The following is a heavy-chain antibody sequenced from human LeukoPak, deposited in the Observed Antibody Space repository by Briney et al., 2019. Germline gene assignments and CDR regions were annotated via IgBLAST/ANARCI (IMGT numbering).Heavy chain of an antibody. D-gene: IGHD2-15*01. CDR2: ISGSGGST. CDR1: GFTFSSYA. Sequence: GGSLRLSCAASGFTFSSYAMSWVRQAPGKGLEWVSAISGSGGSTYYPDSVKGRFTITRDNSKNTLYLQMNSLRAEDTAVYYCAKAYLFFKAAPFDYWGQGTLVTVSS. J-gene: IGHJ4*02. V-gene: IGHV3-23*01. CDR3: AKAYLFFKAAPFDY.